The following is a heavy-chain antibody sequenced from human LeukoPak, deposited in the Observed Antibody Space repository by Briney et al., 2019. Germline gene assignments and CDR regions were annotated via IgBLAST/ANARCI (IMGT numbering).Heavy chain of an antibody. CDR2: ISYDGSNK. CDR1: GLTFSSYV. D-gene: IGHD3-10*01. J-gene: IGHJ6*03. CDR3: VGYGSGSYYNYYMDV. Sequence: GRSLRLSCAASGLTFSSYVMHWVRQAPGKGLEWVAVISYDGSNKYYADSVKGRFTISRDNSKNTLYLQMNSLRAEDTAVYYCVGYGSGSYYNYYMDVWGKGTTVTVSS. V-gene: IGHV3-30*03.